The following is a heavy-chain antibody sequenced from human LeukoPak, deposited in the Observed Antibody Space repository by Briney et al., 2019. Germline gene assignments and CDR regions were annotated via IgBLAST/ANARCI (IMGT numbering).Heavy chain of an antibody. Sequence: SETLSLTCTVSGGSISSYYWSWIRQPPGKGLEWIAYIYYSGSTNYNPSLKSRVTISADKSKNQFSLKLSSVTAADTAVYYCAREVTYYYDNGGSIAGYFDYWGQGTLVTVSS. CDR1: GGSISSYY. CDR2: IYYSGST. J-gene: IGHJ4*02. D-gene: IGHD3-22*01. CDR3: AREVTYYYDNGGSIAGYFDY. V-gene: IGHV4-59*12.